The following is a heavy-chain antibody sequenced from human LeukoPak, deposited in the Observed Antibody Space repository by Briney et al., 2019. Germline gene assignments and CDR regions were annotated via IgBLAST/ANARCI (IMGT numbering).Heavy chain of an antibody. V-gene: IGHV1-69*06. D-gene: IGHD3-22*01. J-gene: IGHJ3*02. CDR3: ARRPSYYDSSGYYYAFDI. CDR1: GGTFSSYA. Sequence: ASVKVSCKASGGTFSSYAISWVRQAPGQGLEWMGGIIPIFGTANYAQKFQGRVTITADKSTSTAYMELSSLRSEDTAVYYRARRPSYYDSSGYYYAFDIWGQGTMVTVSS. CDR2: IIPIFGTA.